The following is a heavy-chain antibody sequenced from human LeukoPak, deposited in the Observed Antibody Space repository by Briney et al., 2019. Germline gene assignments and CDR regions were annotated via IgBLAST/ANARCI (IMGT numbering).Heavy chain of an antibody. Sequence: SVKVSCKASGYTFTSYYMHWVRQAPGQGLEWMGGIIPIFGTANYAQKFQGRVTITADESTSTAYMELSSLRSEDTAVYYCARDPTVDGGYDLNAFDIWGQGTMVTVSS. V-gene: IGHV1-69*13. D-gene: IGHD5-12*01. CDR2: IIPIFGTA. CDR1: GYTFTSYY. J-gene: IGHJ3*02. CDR3: ARDPTVDGGYDLNAFDI.